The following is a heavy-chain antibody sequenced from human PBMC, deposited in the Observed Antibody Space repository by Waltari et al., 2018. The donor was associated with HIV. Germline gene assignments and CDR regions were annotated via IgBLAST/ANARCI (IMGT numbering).Heavy chain of an antibody. V-gene: IGHV4-59*01. CDR2: IYFTGST. CDR1: GGSISNYY. J-gene: IGHJ4*02. CDR3: ARSGYSYGTGYYFDY. Sequence: QVQLQESGPGLVKPSETLSLTCTVSGGSISNYYWSWIRQPPGKGLDLLGFIYFTGSTNYNPALKSRCTMSVDTSKNQFSLKLSSVTAADTAVYYCARSGYSYGTGYYFDYWGQGTLVTVSS. D-gene: IGHD5-18*01.